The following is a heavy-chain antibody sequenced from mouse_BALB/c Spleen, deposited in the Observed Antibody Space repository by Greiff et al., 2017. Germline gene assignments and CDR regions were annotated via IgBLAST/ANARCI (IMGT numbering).Heavy chain of an antibody. J-gene: IGHJ2*01. V-gene: IGHV1-7*01. CDR1: GYTFTSYW. Sequence: VQLQQSGAELAKPGASVKMSCKASGYTFTSYWMHWVKQRPGQGLEWIGYINPSTGYTEYNQKFKDKATLTADKSSSTAYMQLSSLTSEDSAVYYCAREGGTTVVATDYWGQGTTLTVSS. CDR3: AREGGTTVVATDY. CDR2: INPSTGYT. D-gene: IGHD1-1*01.